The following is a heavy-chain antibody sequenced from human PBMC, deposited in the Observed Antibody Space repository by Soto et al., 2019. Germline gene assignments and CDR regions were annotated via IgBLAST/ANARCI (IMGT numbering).Heavy chain of an antibody. CDR2: VFYNGTT. Sequence: LSLTCTVSGGSINTNNYYWGWVRQPPGKGLEWIGSVFYNGTTYYSPSLKSRVTISLATSRTQFSLRLESVTAADTAVYYCARLVVVSPVANAWGQGTLVTVSS. J-gene: IGHJ5*02. CDR1: GGSINTNNYY. CDR3: ARLVVVSPVANA. D-gene: IGHD2-15*01. V-gene: IGHV4-39*01.